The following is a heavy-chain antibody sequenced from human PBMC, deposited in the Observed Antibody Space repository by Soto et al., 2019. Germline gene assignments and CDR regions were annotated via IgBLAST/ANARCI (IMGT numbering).Heavy chain of an antibody. CDR3: TTEFPVAFCGFDCYSAGFDP. J-gene: IGHJ5*02. Sequence: PGGSLRLSCAASGFTFSNAWMNWVRQAPGKGLEWVGRIKSKTDGGTTDYAAPVKGRFTISRDDSKNELYLQMNSLKTDDTAVYYCTTEFPVAFCGFDCYSAGFDPWGQGTLVTVSS. CDR1: GFTFSNAW. D-gene: IGHD2-21*02. V-gene: IGHV3-15*07. CDR2: IKSKTDGGTT.